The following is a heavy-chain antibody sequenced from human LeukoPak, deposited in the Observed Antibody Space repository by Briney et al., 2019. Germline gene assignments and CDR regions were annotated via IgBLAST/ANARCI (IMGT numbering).Heavy chain of an antibody. J-gene: IGHJ6*03. Sequence: GGSLRLSCAASGFTFSSCGMSWVRQAPGKGLEWVSAISGSGGSTYYADSVKGRFTISRDNAKNTLYLQMNSLRAEGTAVYYCARYNYYYYYMDVWGKGTTVTISS. V-gene: IGHV3-23*01. CDR1: GFTFSSCG. D-gene: IGHD5-18*01. CDR2: ISGSGGST. CDR3: ARYNYYYYYMDV.